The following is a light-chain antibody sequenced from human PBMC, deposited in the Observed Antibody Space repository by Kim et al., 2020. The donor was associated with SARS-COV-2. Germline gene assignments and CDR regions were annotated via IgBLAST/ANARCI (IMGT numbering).Light chain of an antibody. CDR3: SSYTDTSTLV. CDR1: SSDIGGYNY. Sequence: QSALTQPASVSGSPGQSITISCTGTSSDIGGYNYVSWYQQSPGKAPKLIIFEVSDRPSGVSSRFSGSKSGNTASLTISGLQAEDEVDYYCSSYTDTSTLVFGTGTKVTVL. J-gene: IGLJ1*01. CDR2: EVS. V-gene: IGLV2-14*01.